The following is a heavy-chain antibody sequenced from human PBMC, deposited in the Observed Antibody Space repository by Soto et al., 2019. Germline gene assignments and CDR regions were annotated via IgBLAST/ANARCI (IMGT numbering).Heavy chain of an antibody. J-gene: IGHJ4*02. D-gene: IGHD3-10*01. CDR1: GGSISSYY. CDR3: ARGGRNPYGSDSDY. CDR2: IYYSGST. Sequence: PSVTLSLTWTVSGGSISSYYWSWILESPGKGLEWIGYIYYSGSTNYNPSLKSRVTISVDTSKNQISLKLSSMTAADTAVYYCARGGRNPYGSDSDYWGQGVLVTVSS. V-gene: IGHV4-59*01.